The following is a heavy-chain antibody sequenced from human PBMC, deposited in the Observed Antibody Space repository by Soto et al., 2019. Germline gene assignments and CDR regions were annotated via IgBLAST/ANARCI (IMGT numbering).Heavy chain of an antibody. J-gene: IGHJ5*02. CDR3: ARDSGDYYDSSGSVYWFDP. CDR1: GVSISSYY. V-gene: IGHV4-4*07. D-gene: IGHD3-22*01. CDR2: IYTSGST. Sequence: PSETLSFTSNASGVSISSYYWIWIRQPAGKGLEWIGRIYTSGSTNYNPSLKSRVTMSVDTSKNQFSLKLSSVTAADTAVYYCARDSGDYYDSSGSVYWFDPWGQRTLVTVSS.